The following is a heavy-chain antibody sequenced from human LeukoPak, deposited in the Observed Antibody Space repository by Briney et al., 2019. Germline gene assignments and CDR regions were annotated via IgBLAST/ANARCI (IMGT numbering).Heavy chain of an antibody. CDR2: IYYSGST. CDR1: GGSFSGYY. Sequence: PSETLSLTCAVYGGSFSGYYWSWIRQPPGKGLEWIGYIYYSGSTNYNPSLKSRVTISVDTSKNQFSLKLSSVTAADTAVYYCARAYYDFWSGYYYLDYWGQGTLVTVSS. D-gene: IGHD3-3*01. V-gene: IGHV4-59*01. CDR3: ARAYYDFWSGYYYLDY. J-gene: IGHJ4*02.